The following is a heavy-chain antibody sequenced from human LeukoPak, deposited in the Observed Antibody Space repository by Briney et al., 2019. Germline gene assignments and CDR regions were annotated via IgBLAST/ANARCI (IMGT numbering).Heavy chain of an antibody. CDR1: GFTFSSHG. CDR3: AKTPSRYGHFDY. Sequence: GGSLRLSCAASGFTFSSHGLQWVRQAPGKGLEWVAFTRYDGGNKYYADSVKGRFTISRDNSKDTLFLQMNSLRPEDTAVYYCAKTPSRYGHFDYWGQGTLVTVSS. CDR2: TRYDGGNK. V-gene: IGHV3-30*02. J-gene: IGHJ4*02. D-gene: IGHD2-2*01.